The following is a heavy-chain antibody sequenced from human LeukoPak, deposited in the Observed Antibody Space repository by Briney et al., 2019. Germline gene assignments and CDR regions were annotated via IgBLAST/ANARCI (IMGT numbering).Heavy chain of an antibody. D-gene: IGHD4-23*01. CDR1: GGSISNHY. CDR2: IYHSGST. Sequence: KPSGTLSLTCTVSGGSISNHYCSWIRQPPGKGLEWIGYIYHSGSTDYNPSIKSRVTISVDTSKSQFSLKLTSVTAADTAVYYCATLTTVVTAYYFDYWGQGTLVTVSS. J-gene: IGHJ4*02. CDR3: ATLTTVVTAYYFDY. V-gene: IGHV4-4*09.